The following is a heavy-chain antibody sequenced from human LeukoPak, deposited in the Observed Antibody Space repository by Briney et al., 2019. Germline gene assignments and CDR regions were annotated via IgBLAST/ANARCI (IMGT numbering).Heavy chain of an antibody. D-gene: IGHD5-18*01. CDR2: FSGSGGNT. Sequence: GGSLRLSCAASGFTFSSYAMSWVRQAPGKGLEWVSTFSGSGGNTYYADSVKGRFTISRDNSKNTLYLQMNSLRAEDTAVYYCARDRSYGHFDYWGQGTLVTVSS. CDR1: GFTFSSYA. V-gene: IGHV3-23*01. J-gene: IGHJ4*02. CDR3: ARDRSYGHFDY.